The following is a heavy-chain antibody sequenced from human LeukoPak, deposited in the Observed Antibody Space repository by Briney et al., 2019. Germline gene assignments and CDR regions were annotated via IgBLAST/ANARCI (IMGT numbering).Heavy chain of an antibody. CDR1: GFPFSSYW. D-gene: IGHD1-14*01. CDR2: IKQDGSEK. J-gene: IGHJ4*02. Sequence: GGSLRLSCEASGFPFSSYWMSWVRQAPGKGLELVANIKQDGSEKYYVDSVKGRFTISRDNAKNSLHLQMNSLRAEDTAVYYCARNQRRLDYWGQGTLVTVSS. V-gene: IGHV3-7*01. CDR3: ARNQRRLDY.